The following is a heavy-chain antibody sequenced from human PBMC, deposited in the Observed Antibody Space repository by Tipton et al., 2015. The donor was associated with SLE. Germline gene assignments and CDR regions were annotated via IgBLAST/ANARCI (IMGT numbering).Heavy chain of an antibody. CDR1: GFTLSDYW. D-gene: IGHD3-16*01. CDR2: INSDGSNT. CDR3: TKALTFGGLILRMADY. Sequence: GSLRLSCVVSGFTLSDYWMHWVRQAPGKGPVWVSRINSDGSNTNYADSVKGRFTISRDNAKNTLYLHMSSLRAEDTAIYYCTKALTFGGLILRMADYWGRGTLVTVSS. V-gene: IGHV3-74*01. J-gene: IGHJ4*02.